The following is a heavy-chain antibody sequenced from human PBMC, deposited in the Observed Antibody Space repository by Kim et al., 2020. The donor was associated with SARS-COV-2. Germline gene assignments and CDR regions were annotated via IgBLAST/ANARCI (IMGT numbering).Heavy chain of an antibody. V-gene: IGHV3-15*01. D-gene: IGHD2-15*01. CDR2: IRTKTDGGTI. CDR1: GFSFNSAW. Sequence: GSLRLSCAASGFSFNSAWMSWVRQLPGKGLEWVGRIRTKTDGGTIDYAAPVKGRFIISRDDSKKTLYLQMNSLKSEDTAVYYCATQSVYCIGGRCYSRIDYGGQGTLVTVSS. CDR3: ATQSVYCIGGRCYSRIDY. J-gene: IGHJ4*02.